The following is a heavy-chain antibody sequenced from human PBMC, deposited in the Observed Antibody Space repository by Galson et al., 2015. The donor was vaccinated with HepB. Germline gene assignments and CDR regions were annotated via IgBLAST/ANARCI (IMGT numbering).Heavy chain of an antibody. CDR1: GFTFSNYW. D-gene: IGHD2-15*01. CDR3: ARSRGYCSGGSCFPFDY. Sequence: SLRLSCAASGFTFSNYWMTWVRQAPGKGLEWVANIKPDGSEIYYVDSVKGRFTISRDDARNSVYVQMNDLRAEDTAVYYCARSRGYCSGGSCFPFDYWGQGTLVTVSS. J-gene: IGHJ4*02. CDR2: IKPDGSEI. V-gene: IGHV3-7*01.